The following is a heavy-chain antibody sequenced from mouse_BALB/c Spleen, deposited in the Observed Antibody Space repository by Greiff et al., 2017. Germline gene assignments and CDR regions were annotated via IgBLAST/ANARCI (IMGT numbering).Heavy chain of an antibody. J-gene: IGHJ2*01. CDR3: ARHDSYFDY. CDR2: ISSGGSYT. Sequence: EVKLMESGGGLVKPGGSLKLSCAASGFTFSSYAVSWVRQTPEKRLEWVATISSGGSYTYYPDSVKGRFTISRDNAKNTLYLQMSSLRSEDTAMYYCARHDSYFDYWGQGTTLTVSS. V-gene: IGHV5-9-3*01. CDR1: GFTFSSYA.